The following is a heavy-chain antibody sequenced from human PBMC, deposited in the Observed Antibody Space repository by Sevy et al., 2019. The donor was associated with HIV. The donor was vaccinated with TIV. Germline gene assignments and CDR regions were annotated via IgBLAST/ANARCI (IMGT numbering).Heavy chain of an antibody. CDR2: ISYDGSNK. V-gene: IGHV3-30-3*01. CDR3: ARETVVTRGAFDI. Sequence: GGSLRLSCAASGFTFSSYAMHWVRQAPGKGLEWVAVISYDGSNKYYADSVKGRFTISRDNSKNTLYLQMNSLRAEDTAVYYCARETVVTRGAFDIWGQGTTVTVSS. J-gene: IGHJ3*02. CDR1: GFTFSSYA. D-gene: IGHD2-15*01.